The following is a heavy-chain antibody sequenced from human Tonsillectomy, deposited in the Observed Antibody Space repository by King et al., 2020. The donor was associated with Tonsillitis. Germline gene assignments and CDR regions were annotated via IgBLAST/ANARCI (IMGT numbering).Heavy chain of an antibody. CDR2: ISDDESNK. V-gene: IGHV3-33*05. Sequence: QLVQSGGGVVQPGRSLRLSCAASGFTFSSYGMHWVRQAPGKGLEWVAVISDDESNKYYADSVGGRFTISRDNSKNTLYLQMNSLRAEDTAVYYCARRAPYYDSSGHSYWLAPWGQGTLVTVSS. CDR1: GFTFSSYG. CDR3: ARRAPYYDSSGHSYWLAP. D-gene: IGHD3-22*01. J-gene: IGHJ5*02.